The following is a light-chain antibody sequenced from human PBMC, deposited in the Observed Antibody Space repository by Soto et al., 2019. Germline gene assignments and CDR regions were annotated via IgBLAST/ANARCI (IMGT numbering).Light chain of an antibody. CDR2: SNN. J-gene: IGLJ3*02. V-gene: IGLV1-44*01. CDR3: AACDDSLTWV. CDR1: SSNIGSNT. Sequence: QPVLTQPPSASGTPGQRVTISCSGSSSNIGSNTVNWYQQLPGTAPKLLIYSNNQRPSGVPDRFSGSKSGTSASLAISGLQSEDEADYYCAACDDSLTWVFGGGTKLTVL.